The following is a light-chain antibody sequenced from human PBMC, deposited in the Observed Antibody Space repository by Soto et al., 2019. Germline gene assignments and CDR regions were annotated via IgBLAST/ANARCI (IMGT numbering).Light chain of an antibody. CDR1: SSDVGGYNY. V-gene: IGLV2-14*03. CDR3: SSYTTSSTYV. CDR2: DVS. J-gene: IGLJ1*01. Sequence: QSVLTQPASVSGSPGQSITISCTGTSSDVGGYNYVSWYQQHPGKAPKLMIYDVSNRPSGVSNRFSGSKSGITASLTISGLQAEDGADYYCSSYTTSSTYVFGTGTKLTVL.